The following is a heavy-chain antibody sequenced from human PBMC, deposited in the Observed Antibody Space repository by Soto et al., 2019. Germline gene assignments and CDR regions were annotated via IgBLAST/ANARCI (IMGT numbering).Heavy chain of an antibody. CDR2: ISYDGSNK. CDR3: ARDSGDSSSWYSYYYCMDV. CDR1: GFTFSSYA. Sequence: GGSLRLSCAASGFTFSSYAMHWVRQAPGKGLEWVAVISYDGSNKYYADSVKGRFTISRDNSKNTLYLQMNSLRAEDTAVYYCARDSGDSSSWYSYYYCMDVWGQGTTVTVSS. D-gene: IGHD6-13*01. J-gene: IGHJ6*02. V-gene: IGHV3-30-3*01.